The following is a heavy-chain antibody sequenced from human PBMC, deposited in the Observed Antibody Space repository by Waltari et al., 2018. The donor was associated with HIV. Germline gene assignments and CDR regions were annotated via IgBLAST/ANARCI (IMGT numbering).Heavy chain of an antibody. CDR2: ILFDGSNK. Sequence: QVQLVESGGGVVQPGRSLRLSCAASGFTFNAYARHGVRQAPGKGLGWVAVILFDGSNKYYAESVKGRFTISRDNSKNTLYLQMNSLRAEDTAVYYCARGERFLEWLPKGYWGQGTLVTVSS. D-gene: IGHD3-3*01. V-gene: IGHV3-30*01. J-gene: IGHJ4*02. CDR3: ARGERFLEWLPKGY. CDR1: GFTFNAYA.